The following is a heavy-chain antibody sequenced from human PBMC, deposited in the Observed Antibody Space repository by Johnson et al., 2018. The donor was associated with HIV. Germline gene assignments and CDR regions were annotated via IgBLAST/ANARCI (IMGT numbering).Heavy chain of an antibody. CDR2: IYSGGST. V-gene: IGHV3-66*01. J-gene: IGHJ3*01. D-gene: IGHD5-24*01. CDR3: ARGCRDGYTGDAFDV. Sequence: VQLVESGGGLVQPGGSPRLSCAASGFTVSSNYMSWVRQAPEKGLEWVSVIYSGGSTYSAGSVEGRFIISRDNSKNTLYLQMNRLRAEDTAVYFCARGCRDGYTGDAFDVWGQGTMVTVSS. CDR1: GFTVSSNY.